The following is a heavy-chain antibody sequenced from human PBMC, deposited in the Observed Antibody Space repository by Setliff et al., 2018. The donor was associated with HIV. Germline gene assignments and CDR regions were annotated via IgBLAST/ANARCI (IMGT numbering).Heavy chain of an antibody. CDR1: GYRFTDYY. CDR2: INPNSGGT. CDR3: AGYLVVVPVAVGGLDV. V-gene: IGHV1-2*02. Sequence: GASVKVSCKASGYRFTDYYIHWVRQAPGQGLEWMGWINPNSGGTNYAQKFQGRVTMTRDTSISTAYMELSGLTSDDSAVYYCAGYLVVVPVAVGGLDVWGQGTTVTVSS. D-gene: IGHD2-2*01. J-gene: IGHJ6*02.